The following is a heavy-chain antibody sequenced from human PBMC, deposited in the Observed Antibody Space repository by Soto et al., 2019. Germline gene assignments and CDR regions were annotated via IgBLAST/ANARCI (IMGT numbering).Heavy chain of an antibody. CDR1: GYSFTSYW. CDR2: IYPGDSDT. Sequence: GESLKISCKGSGYSFTSYWIGWVRQMPGKGLEWMGIIYPGDSDTRYSPSFQGQVTISADKSISTAYLQWSSLKASDTAMYYCARLGAFGVVMEAGFDPWGQGTLVTVS. J-gene: IGHJ5*02. CDR3: ARLGAFGVVMEAGFDP. V-gene: IGHV5-51*01. D-gene: IGHD3-3*01.